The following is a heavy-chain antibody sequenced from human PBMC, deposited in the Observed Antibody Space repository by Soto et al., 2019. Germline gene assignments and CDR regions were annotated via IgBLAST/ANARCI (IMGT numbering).Heavy chain of an antibody. V-gene: IGHV4-59*08. J-gene: IGHJ6*02. CDR2: IYYSDSA. CDR1: GGSLSSYY. D-gene: IGHD1-26*01. Sequence: QVQLQESGPGLVQPSKTLSLSCTVSGGSLSSYYWSWIRQAPGKGLEYIGYIYYSDSANYNPSLKSRVTISGDTSRNQVSLTLTSMTAADTAVYYCVRGWWEREGYRMDVWGQGTTVTVSS. CDR3: VRGWWEREGYRMDV.